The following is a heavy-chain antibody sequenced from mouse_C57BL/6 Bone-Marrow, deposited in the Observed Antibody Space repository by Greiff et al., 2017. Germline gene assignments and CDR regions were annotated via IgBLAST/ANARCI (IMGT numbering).Heavy chain of an antibody. V-gene: IGHV5-16*01. CDR3: VRDGWKMDY. D-gene: IGHD1-1*02. CDR2: INYDGSST. Sequence: EVKLMESEGGLVQPGSSMKLSCTASGFTFSDYYMAWVRQVPEKGLEWVANINYDGSSTYYLDSLKSRFIISRDNAKNILYLQMSSLKSEDTATYYCVRDGWKMDYWGQGTSVTVSS. CDR1: GFTFSDYY. J-gene: IGHJ4*01.